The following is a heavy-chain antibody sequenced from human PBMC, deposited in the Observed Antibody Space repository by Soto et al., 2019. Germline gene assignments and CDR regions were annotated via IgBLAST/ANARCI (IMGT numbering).Heavy chain of an antibody. J-gene: IGHJ6*02. CDR3: ARDTYNSSWSRYYYYYGMDV. D-gene: IGHD6-13*01. CDR1: GFTFSSYA. Sequence: GGSLRLSCAASGFTFSSYAMSWVRQAPGTGLEWVSGISGSGGSTYYADSVKGRFTISRDNSKNTLYLQMNSLRAEDTAVYYCARDTYNSSWSRYYYYYGMDVWGQGTTVTVSS. CDR2: ISGSGGST. V-gene: IGHV3-23*01.